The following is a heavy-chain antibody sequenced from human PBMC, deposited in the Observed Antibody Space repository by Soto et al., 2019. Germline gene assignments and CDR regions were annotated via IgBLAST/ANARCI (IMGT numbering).Heavy chain of an antibody. V-gene: IGHV3-23*01. CDR3: AKVVVPVALIYYYYYGMDV. Sequence: GGSLRLSCAASGFTFSSYAMSWVRQAPGKGLEWVSAISGSGGSTYYADSVKGRFTISRDNSKNTLYLQMNSLRAEGTAVYYCAKVVVPVALIYYYYYGMDVWGQGTTVTVSS. J-gene: IGHJ6*02. CDR1: GFTFSSYA. CDR2: ISGSGGST. D-gene: IGHD2-2*01.